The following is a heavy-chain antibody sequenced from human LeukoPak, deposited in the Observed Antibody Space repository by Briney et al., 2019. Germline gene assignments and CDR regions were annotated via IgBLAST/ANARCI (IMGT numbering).Heavy chain of an antibody. J-gene: IGHJ4*02. CDR3: AGSSGYYGESEFDY. CDR2: ISGNGGST. D-gene: IGHD3-22*01. Sequence: GGTLRLSCAASGFTFSSYGMSWVRQAPGKGLEWVSAISGNGGSTYYADSVKGRFTISRDNSKKTLYLQMNSLRAEDTAVYYCAGSSGYYGESEFDYWGQGTLVTVSS. CDR1: GFTFSSYG. V-gene: IGHV3-23*01.